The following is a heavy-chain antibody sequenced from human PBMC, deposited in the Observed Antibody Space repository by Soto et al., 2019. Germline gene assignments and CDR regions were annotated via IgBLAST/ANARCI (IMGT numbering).Heavy chain of an antibody. V-gene: IGHV3-23*01. CDR1: GFTSGSYW. D-gene: IGHD1-1*01. J-gene: IGHJ6*02. CDR3: AKGGYPQTYYYYGMDV. Sequence: GGSLRLSCEASGFTSGSYWMAWVRQAPGKGLEWVSAISGSGGSTYYADSVKGRFTISRDNSKNTLYLQMNSLRAEDTAVYYCAKGGYPQTYYYYGMDVWGQGTTVTVSS. CDR2: ISGSGGST.